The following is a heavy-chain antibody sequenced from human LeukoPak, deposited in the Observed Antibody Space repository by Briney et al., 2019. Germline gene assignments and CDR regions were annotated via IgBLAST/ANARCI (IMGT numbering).Heavy chain of an antibody. Sequence: PGGSLRLSCAASGFTFSNAWMSWVRQAPGKGLEWVSSISSSSSSIYYADSVKGRFTISRDNAKNSLYLQMNSLRAEDTAVYYCARHVVGVGFDYWGQGTLVTVSS. CDR1: GFTFSNAW. J-gene: IGHJ4*02. CDR3: ARHVVGVGFDY. V-gene: IGHV3-21*01. CDR2: ISSSSSSI. D-gene: IGHD3-22*01.